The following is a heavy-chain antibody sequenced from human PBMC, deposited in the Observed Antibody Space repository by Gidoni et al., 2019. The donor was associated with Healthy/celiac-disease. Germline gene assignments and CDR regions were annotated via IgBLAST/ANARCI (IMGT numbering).Heavy chain of an antibody. V-gene: IGHV4-39*07. CDR3: ARSTRSDSSGYLGY. Sequence: QLQLQESGPVLAKPSETLSLICTFYGCSISSSSYYWGWIRQPPGKGLEWIWSIYYSGSTYYNPSLQSRVTMSVDTSKNQFSLKLSSVTAADTAVYYCARSTRSDSSGYLGYWGQGTLVTVS. D-gene: IGHD3-22*01. J-gene: IGHJ4*02. CDR1: GCSISSSSYY. CDR2: IYYSGST.